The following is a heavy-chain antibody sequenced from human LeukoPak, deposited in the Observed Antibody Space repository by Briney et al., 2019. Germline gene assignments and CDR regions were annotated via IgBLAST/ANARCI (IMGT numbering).Heavy chain of an antibody. D-gene: IGHD2-21*01. CDR1: GYTLTELS. J-gene: IGHJ5*02. V-gene: IGHV1-24*01. CDR2: FDPEDGET. CDR3: ARGVIGPLSNWFDP. Sequence: ASVKVSCKVSGYTLTELSMHWVRQAPGKGLEWMGGFDPEDGETIYAQKLQGRVTMTTDTSTSTAYMELGSLRSDDTAVYYCARGVIGPLSNWFDPWGQGTLVTVSS.